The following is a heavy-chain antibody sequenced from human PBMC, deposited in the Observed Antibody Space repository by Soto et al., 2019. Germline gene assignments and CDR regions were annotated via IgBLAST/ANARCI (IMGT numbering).Heavy chain of an antibody. CDR3: ARGAEGIAARPYYYYGMDV. Sequence: PSETLSLTCTVSGGSIISYYWSWIRQPPGKGLEWIGYIYYSGSTNYNPSLKSRVTISVDTSKNQFSLKLSSVTAADTAVYYCARGAEGIAARPYYYYGMDVWGQGTTVTVSS. J-gene: IGHJ6*02. CDR2: IYYSGST. V-gene: IGHV4-59*01. D-gene: IGHD6-6*01. CDR1: GGSIISYY.